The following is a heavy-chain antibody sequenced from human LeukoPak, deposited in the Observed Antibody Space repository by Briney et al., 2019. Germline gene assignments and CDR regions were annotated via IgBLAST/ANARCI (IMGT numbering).Heavy chain of an antibody. J-gene: IGHJ5*02. CDR1: GGTFSSYA. V-gene: IGHV1-69*13. Sequence: ASVKVSCKASGGTFSSYAISWVRQAPGQGLEWMGGIIPIFGTANYAQKFQGRVTITADESTSTAYMELSSLRSEDTAVYYCARDYGDGGRFDPWGQGTLVTVSS. D-gene: IGHD4-17*01. CDR3: ARDYGDGGRFDP. CDR2: IIPIFGTA.